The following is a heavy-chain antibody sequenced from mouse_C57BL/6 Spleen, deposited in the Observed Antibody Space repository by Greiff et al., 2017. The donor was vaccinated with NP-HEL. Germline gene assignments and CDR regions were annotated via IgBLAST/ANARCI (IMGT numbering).Heavy chain of an antibody. CDR3: ASYSNYLWYFDY. J-gene: IGHJ2*01. D-gene: IGHD2-5*01. Sequence: EVKLVESGGGLVKPGGSLKLSCAASGFTFSSYAMSWVRQTPEKRLEWVATISDGGSYTYYPDNVKGRFTISRDNAKNNLYLQMSHLKSEDTAMYYCASYSNYLWYFDYWGQGTTLTVAS. V-gene: IGHV5-4*03. CDR1: GFTFSSYA. CDR2: ISDGGSYT.